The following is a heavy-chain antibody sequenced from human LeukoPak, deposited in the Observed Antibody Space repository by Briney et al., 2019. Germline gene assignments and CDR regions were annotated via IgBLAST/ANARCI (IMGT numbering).Heavy chain of an antibody. CDR2: IRYDGSNK. CDR1: GFTISSYG. V-gene: IGHV3-30*02. CDR3: AKSGRFLEWLSYFDY. Sequence: TGGSLRLSCAASGFTISSYGMHWVRQAPGKGLEWVAFIRYDGSNKYYADSVKGRFTISRDNSKNTLYLQMNSLRAEDTAVYYCAKSGRFLEWLSYFDYWGQGTLVTVSS. J-gene: IGHJ4*02. D-gene: IGHD3-3*01.